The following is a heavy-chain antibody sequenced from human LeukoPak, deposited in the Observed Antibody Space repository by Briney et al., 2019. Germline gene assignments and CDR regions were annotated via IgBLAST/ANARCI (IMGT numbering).Heavy chain of an antibody. D-gene: IGHD3-10*01. CDR3: ARVGSGSYYSPDY. Sequence: GSSVKVSCKASGYTFTSYYMLGVRQAPGQGLEGMGLINPSGGRTRYAQKFKGRVTMTRDTCTSTVYMKRMSLRSEDRAVYYCARVGSGSYYSPDYWGQGTLVTVSS. CDR2: INPSGGRT. CDR1: GYTFTSYY. V-gene: IGHV1-46*03. J-gene: IGHJ4*02.